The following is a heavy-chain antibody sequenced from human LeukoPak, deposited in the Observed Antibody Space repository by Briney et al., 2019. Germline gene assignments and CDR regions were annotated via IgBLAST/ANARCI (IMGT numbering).Heavy chain of an antibody. CDR3: ARGPGGCSGGSCYHDH. J-gene: IGHJ5*02. D-gene: IGHD2-15*01. CDR2: INTHTGNT. V-gene: IGHV1-18*01. Sequence: ASVKVSCKASGYTFSIYDISWVRQAPGQGLEWLGWINTHTGNTDSAQKFQGGVTMTTDTSTGTAYMELRSLGSDDTAVYYCARGPGGCSGGSCYHDHWGQGTLVTVSS. CDR1: GYTFSIYD.